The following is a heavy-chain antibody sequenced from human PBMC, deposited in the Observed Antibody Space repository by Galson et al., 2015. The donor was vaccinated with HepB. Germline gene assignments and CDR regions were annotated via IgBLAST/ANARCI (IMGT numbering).Heavy chain of an antibody. Sequence: SLRLSCAASGFTFGNYGMHWVRQAPGKGLEWVAFIRYDGTHIFYGDSVKGRFTISRDNSKNTLYLQMNSLRPEDTAVYYCANPSQWLSYWGQGTLVTVSS. CDR3: ANPSQWLSY. D-gene: IGHD6-19*01. CDR1: GFTFGNYG. V-gene: IGHV3-30*02. J-gene: IGHJ1*01. CDR2: IRYDGTHI.